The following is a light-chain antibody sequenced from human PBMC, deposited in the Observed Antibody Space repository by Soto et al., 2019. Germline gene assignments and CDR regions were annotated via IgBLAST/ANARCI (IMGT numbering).Light chain of an antibody. CDR1: HSVTSNY. Sequence: EIILPQSPGTLSLSPGERATLSCRASHSVTSNYLAWYRLKPGQAPRLLIYGASSRATGIPDRLSGSGSGTDFTRTISGLEPEDFAVYYWHQYGSSPFTFGPGTKVDIK. CDR3: HQYGSSPFT. J-gene: IGKJ3*01. CDR2: GAS. V-gene: IGKV3-20*01.